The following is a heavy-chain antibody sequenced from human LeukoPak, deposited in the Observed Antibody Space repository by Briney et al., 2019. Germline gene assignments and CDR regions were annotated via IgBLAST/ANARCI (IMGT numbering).Heavy chain of an antibody. V-gene: IGHV4-4*07. J-gene: IGHJ4*02. CDR1: GDSISSYY. CDR3: ARGSIAAAGTVDY. Sequence: SETLSLTCTVSGDSISSYYWSWIRQPAGRGLEWIGRIHPSGSTNYNPSLKSRVTLSVDTSKKEFSLKLSSVTAADTAVYYCARGSIAAAGTVDYWGQGTLVTVSS. D-gene: IGHD6-13*01. CDR2: IHPSGST.